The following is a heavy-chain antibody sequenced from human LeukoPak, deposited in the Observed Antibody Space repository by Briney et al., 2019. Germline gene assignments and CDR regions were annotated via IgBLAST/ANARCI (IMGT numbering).Heavy chain of an antibody. CDR2: ISGSGGST. J-gene: IGHJ6*03. Sequence: TGGSLRLSCAASGFTVSSNYMSWVRQAPGKGLEWVSAISGSGGSTYYADSVKGRFTISRDNSKNTLYLQMNSLRAEDTAVYYCAKLFSVAGTGPYMDVWGKGTTVTVSS. V-gene: IGHV3-23*01. D-gene: IGHD6-19*01. CDR3: AKLFSVAGTGPYMDV. CDR1: GFTVSSNY.